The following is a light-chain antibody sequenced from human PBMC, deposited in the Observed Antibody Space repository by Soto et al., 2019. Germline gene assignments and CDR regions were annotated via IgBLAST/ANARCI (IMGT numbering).Light chain of an antibody. CDR1: QSIRSSY. Sequence: TQSPSTLSASVGDRVTITCRASQSIRSSYLAWYQQKPGQAPRLLIYGASSRATGIPDRFSGSGSGTDFTLTISRLEPEDFAVYYCQQYGSSPLTFGGGTKVEIK. J-gene: IGKJ4*01. CDR2: GAS. CDR3: QQYGSSPLT. V-gene: IGKV3-20*01.